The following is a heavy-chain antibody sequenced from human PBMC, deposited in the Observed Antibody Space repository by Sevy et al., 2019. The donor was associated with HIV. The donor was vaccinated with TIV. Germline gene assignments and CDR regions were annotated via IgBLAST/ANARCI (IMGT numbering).Heavy chain of an antibody. Sequence: GGSLRLSCAASGFVFEDYGMNWDRQAPGKGLECVSGINWNGGSTGHADSVKGRCTIARANAKNSLYLEMNSLRAEDTSNYYGDRDRSCGGDWYYFDTWGQGAPVTVSS. CDR2: INWNGGST. CDR3: DRDRSCGGDWYYFDT. D-gene: IGHD2-21*02. J-gene: IGHJ4*02. V-gene: IGHV3-20*04. CDR1: GFVFEDYG.